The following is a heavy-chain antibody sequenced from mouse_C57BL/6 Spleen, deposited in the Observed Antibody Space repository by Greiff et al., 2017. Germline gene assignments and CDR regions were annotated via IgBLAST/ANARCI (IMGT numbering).Heavy chain of an antibody. Sequence: ESGPGLVKPSQSLSLTCSVTGYSITSGYYWNWIRQFPGNKLEWMGYISYDGSNNSNPSLKNRISITRDTSKNQFFLKLNSVTTEDTATYYCARERSEGFAYWGQGTLVTVSA. V-gene: IGHV3-6*01. CDR1: GYSITSGYY. CDR2: ISYDGSN. J-gene: IGHJ3*01. CDR3: ARERSEGFAY.